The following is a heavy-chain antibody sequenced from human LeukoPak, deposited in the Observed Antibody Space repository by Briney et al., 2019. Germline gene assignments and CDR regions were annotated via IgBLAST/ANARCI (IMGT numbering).Heavy chain of an antibody. V-gene: IGHV4-39*07. J-gene: IGHJ5*02. CDR1: GGSIGSSSYY. Sequence: SETVSLTCSVSGGSIGSSSYYWGWIRQPPGQAREWIATIYYSGSTYYNPSLKSRVTISVDTSKNQFSLKLSSVTAADTAVYYCARVGVVVPAAPPNWFDPWGQGTLVTVSS. CDR2: IYYSGST. D-gene: IGHD2-2*01. CDR3: ARVGVVVPAAPPNWFDP.